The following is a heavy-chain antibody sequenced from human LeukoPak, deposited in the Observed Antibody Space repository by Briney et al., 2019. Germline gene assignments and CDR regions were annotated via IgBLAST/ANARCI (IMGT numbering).Heavy chain of an antibody. Sequence: ASVRVSCKASGYTFISYGITWVRRAPGQGLEWMGWVSAYNGNTNYAQKLQGRVTMTTDTSTTTAYMELGSLRSDDTAVYYCARVDSSGLEFDYWGQGTLVTVSS. CDR2: VSAYNGNT. CDR1: GYTFISYG. CDR3: ARVDSSGLEFDY. D-gene: IGHD6-19*01. J-gene: IGHJ4*02. V-gene: IGHV1-18*01.